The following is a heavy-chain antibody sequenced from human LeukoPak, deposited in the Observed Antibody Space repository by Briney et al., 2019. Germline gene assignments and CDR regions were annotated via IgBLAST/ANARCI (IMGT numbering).Heavy chain of an antibody. V-gene: IGHV4-4*07. J-gene: IGHJ5*02. D-gene: IGHD3-22*01. Sequence: KPSETLSLTCTVSGGSISGYYWSWIRQPAGKGLEWIGRIYTSGSTNYNPSLKSRVTMSVDTSKNQFSLKLSSVTAADTAVYYCARGGRYYDSSGYEYSWFDPWGQGTLVTVSS. CDR1: GGSISGYY. CDR3: ARGGRYYDSSGYEYSWFDP. CDR2: IYTSGST.